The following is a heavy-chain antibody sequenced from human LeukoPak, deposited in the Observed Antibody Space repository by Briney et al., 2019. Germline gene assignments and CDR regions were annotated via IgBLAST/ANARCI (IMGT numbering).Heavy chain of an antibody. Sequence: GGSLRLSCEASGFTFSRYGMSWVRQAPGKGLEWVSAIRGSGGSTYYADSVKGRFTISRDNSKNTLYLQMNSLRAEDTAVYYCARGRDSSSSYPGYWGQGTLVTVSS. V-gene: IGHV3-23*01. CDR2: IRGSGGST. CDR1: GFTFSRYG. D-gene: IGHD6-6*01. J-gene: IGHJ4*02. CDR3: ARGRDSSSSYPGY.